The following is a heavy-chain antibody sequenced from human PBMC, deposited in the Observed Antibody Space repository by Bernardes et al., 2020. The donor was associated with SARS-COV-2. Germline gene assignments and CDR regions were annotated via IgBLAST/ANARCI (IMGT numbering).Heavy chain of an antibody. V-gene: IGHV1-24*01. CDR1: GYTLTELS. J-gene: IGHJ6*02. CDR3: ATGFNVYGDYVAVYYYYGMDV. CDR2: FDPEDGET. Sequence: ASVKDSCKVSGYTLTELSMHWVRQAPGKGLEWMGGFDPEDGETIYAQKFQGRVTMTEDTSTDTAYMELSSLRSEDTAVYYCATGFNVYGDYVAVYYYYGMDVWGQGTTVTVSS. D-gene: IGHD4-17*01.